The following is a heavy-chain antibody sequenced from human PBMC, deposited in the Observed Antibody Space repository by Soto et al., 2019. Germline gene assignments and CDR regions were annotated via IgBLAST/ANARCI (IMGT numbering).Heavy chain of an antibody. CDR1: GDSINNGGYY. Sequence: SETLSLTCTVSGDSINNGGYYWGWIRQRPGKGLEWMGHVYNTGSTSYNPSLKSRLTISIDTSKNQFSLKVGSVTAADTAVYYCASSSLYGMDVWGQGTTVTVSS. V-gene: IGHV4-30-4*08. J-gene: IGHJ6*02. CDR2: VYNTGST. CDR3: ASSSLYGMDV.